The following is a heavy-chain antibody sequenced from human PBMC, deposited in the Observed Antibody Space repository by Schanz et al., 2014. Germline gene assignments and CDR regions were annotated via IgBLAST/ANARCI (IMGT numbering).Heavy chain of an antibody. CDR3: VRDSFFAFDY. D-gene: IGHD3-3*01. J-gene: IGHJ4*02. CDR2: ISTSGTYM. Sequence: VQVVQSGGGLVKPGGSLRLSCAASGFAFSSYGMNWLRQAPGRGLEWVSSISTSGTYMYIADSLKGRLTISRDDAKKSMYLQMNNLRAEDTAVYYCVRDSFFAFDYWGQGTLVTVSS. V-gene: IGHV3-21*01. CDR1: GFAFSSYG.